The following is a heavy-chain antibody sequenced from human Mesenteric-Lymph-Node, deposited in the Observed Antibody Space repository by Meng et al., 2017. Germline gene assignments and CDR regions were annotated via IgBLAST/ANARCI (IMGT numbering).Heavy chain of an antibody. J-gene: IGHJ5*02. CDR2: IYHSGST. CDR1: GGSISSNGYY. Sequence: HLQLQESGQGLVKPSETLSLTCTVSGGSISSNGYYWDWVRQPPGKGLEWIGAIYHSGSTSYNPSLQSRVTMFVDTSKNQFSLKLTSVSAADTAVYYCVRDTRRGGGWFDPWGQGTLVTVSS. V-gene: IGHV4-39*07. D-gene: IGHD3-10*01. CDR3: VRDTRRGGGWFDP.